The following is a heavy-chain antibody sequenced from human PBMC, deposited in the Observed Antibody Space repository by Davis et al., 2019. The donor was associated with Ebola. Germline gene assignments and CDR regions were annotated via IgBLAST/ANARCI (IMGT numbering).Heavy chain of an antibody. Sequence: GESLKISCAGSGFSFSNYGMHWVRQAPDNWLVCFAVFSNDGSTEYFPDSVKGRFTISRDNSKNSLYLQMNSLRAEDTAVYYCARGSHCSSTSCYSYYYYYGMDVWGQGTTVTVSS. CDR1: GFSFSNYG. CDR2: FSNDGSTE. V-gene: IGHV3-30*03. J-gene: IGHJ6*02. D-gene: IGHD2-2*01. CDR3: ARGSHCSSTSCYSYYYYYGMDV.